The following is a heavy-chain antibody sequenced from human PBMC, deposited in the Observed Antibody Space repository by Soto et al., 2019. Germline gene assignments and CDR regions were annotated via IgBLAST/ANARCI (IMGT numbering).Heavy chain of an antibody. V-gene: IGHV3-48*01. D-gene: IGHD2-15*01. Sequence: GGSLRLSCAASGFTFSTYPMHWVRQGPGKGLEWISGISSSGGSTYYPNSVKGRFTISRDNAKNSLYLQMNSLRAEDTAVYYCARDKGRSPLDYWGQGTLVTVSS. CDR1: GFTFSTYP. CDR2: ISSSGGST. J-gene: IGHJ4*02. CDR3: ARDKGRSPLDY.